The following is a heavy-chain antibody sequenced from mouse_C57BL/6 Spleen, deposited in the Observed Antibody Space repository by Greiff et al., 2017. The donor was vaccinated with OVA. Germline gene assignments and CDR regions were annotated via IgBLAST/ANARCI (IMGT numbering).Heavy chain of an antibody. CDR1: GFTFSDYG. J-gene: IGHJ4*01. CDR3: ARAADYYGYAMDY. D-gene: IGHD1-1*01. Sequence: DVQLVESGGGLVKPGGSLKLSCAASGFTFSDYGMHWVRQAPEKGLEWVAYISSGSSTIYYADTVKGRFTISRDNAKNTLFLQMTSLRSEDTAMYYCARAADYYGYAMDYWGQGTSVTVSS. V-gene: IGHV5-17*01. CDR2: ISSGSSTI.